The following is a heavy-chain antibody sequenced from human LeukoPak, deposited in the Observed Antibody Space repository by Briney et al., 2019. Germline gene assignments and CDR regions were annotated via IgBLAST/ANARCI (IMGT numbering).Heavy chain of an antibody. CDR1: GFPFSSYG. D-gene: IGHD3-3*01. J-gene: IGHJ4*02. V-gene: IGHV3-30*18. Sequence: GGSLRLSCAASGFPFSSYGMHWVRQAPGKGLEWVAVISYDGSNKYYADSVKGRFTISRDNSKNTLYLQMNSLRAEDTAVYYCAKDGYDFWSGYYMAYWGQGTLVTVSS. CDR2: ISYDGSNK. CDR3: AKDGYDFWSGYYMAY.